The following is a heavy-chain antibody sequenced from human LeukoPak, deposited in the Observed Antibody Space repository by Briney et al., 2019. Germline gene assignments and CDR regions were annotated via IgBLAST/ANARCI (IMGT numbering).Heavy chain of an antibody. CDR1: GLTFSSYG. CDR2: ISGSGGST. CDR3: TRDPRRLDY. J-gene: IGHJ4*02. Sequence: AGTLTLTCAASGLTFSSYGMSWVRQAPGKGLEWVSAISGSGGSTYYAGSVKGRFTISRDNSKNTLYLQMNSLRAEDTAVYYCTRDPRRLDYWGQGTLVTVSS. V-gene: IGHV3-23*01.